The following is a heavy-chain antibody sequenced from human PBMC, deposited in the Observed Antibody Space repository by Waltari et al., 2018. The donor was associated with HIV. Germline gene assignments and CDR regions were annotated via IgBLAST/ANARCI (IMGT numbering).Heavy chain of an antibody. V-gene: IGHV4-39*07. D-gene: IGHD4-17*01. J-gene: IGHJ6*02. Sequence: QLQLQESGPGLVKPSETLSLTCTVSGGSISSSSYYWGWIRQPPGKGLEWIGSIYYSGSTYYNPSLKSRVTISVDTSKNQFSLKLSSVTAADTAVYYCAREADGKTSRPPDVPSHYYYGMDVWGQGTTVTVSS. CDR1: GGSISSSSYY. CDR2: IYYSGST. CDR3: AREADGKTSRPPDVPSHYYYGMDV.